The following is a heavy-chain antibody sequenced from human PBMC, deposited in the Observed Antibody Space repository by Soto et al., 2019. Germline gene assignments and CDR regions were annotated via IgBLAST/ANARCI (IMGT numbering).Heavy chain of an antibody. D-gene: IGHD2-15*01. CDR1: GGSISSGDYY. V-gene: IGHV4-30-4*01. CDR3: ARDGAYCSGGSCYSYYYYGMDV. CDR2: IYYSGST. Sequence: QVQLQESGPGLVKPSQTLSLTCTVSGGSISSGDYYWSWIRQPPGKGLEWIGYIYYSGSTYYNPSLKGRGNISVDTSKNQFSLKLSSVTAADTAVYYCARDGAYCSGGSCYSYYYYGMDVWGQGTTVTVSS. J-gene: IGHJ6*02.